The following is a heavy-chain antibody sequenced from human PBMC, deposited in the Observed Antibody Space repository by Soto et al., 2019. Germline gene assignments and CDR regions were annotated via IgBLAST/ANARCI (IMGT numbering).Heavy chain of an antibody. CDR1: GGSISSTFYY. CDR3: ARGSKTPYSNSWYFDY. Sequence: SETLSLTCTVSGGSISSTFYYRGWIRQPPGKGLEWVGTIYYSGSTYYNPSLKSRVTISVDTSRNQFSLNLTSVTAADTAVYYCARGSKTPYSNSWYFDYWGQGTLVTVSS. V-gene: IGHV4-39*01. CDR2: IYYSGST. J-gene: IGHJ4*02. D-gene: IGHD6-13*01.